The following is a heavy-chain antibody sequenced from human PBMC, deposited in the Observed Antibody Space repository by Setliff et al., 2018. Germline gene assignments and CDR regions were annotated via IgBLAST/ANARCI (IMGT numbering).Heavy chain of an antibody. Sequence: GASVKVSCKTSGYTFTSYYIHWVRQAPGQGLEWMGTIKPSASGGTNYAQKFQGRVTITADESTSTAYMELSSLGSEDTAVYYCAGGQPLVRKYYYYMDVWGKGTTVTVSS. CDR3: AGGQPLVRKYYYYMDV. J-gene: IGHJ6*03. V-gene: IGHV1-46*01. CDR1: GYTFTSYY. D-gene: IGHD3-10*01. CDR2: IKPSASGGT.